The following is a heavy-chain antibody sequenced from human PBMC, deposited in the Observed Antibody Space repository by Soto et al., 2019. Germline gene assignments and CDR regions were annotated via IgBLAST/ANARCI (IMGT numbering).Heavy chain of an antibody. CDR3: ARGYSSSGYYYYGMDV. D-gene: IGHD6-6*01. J-gene: IGHJ6*02. CDR2: ISYDGSNK. CDR1: GFTFSSYA. V-gene: IGHV3-30-3*01. Sequence: GGSLRLSCAASGFTFSSYAMHWVRQAPGKGLEWVAVISYDGSNKYYADSVKGRFTISRDNSKNTLYLQMNSLRAEDTAVYYCARGYSSSGYYYYGMDVWGQGTTVTVYS.